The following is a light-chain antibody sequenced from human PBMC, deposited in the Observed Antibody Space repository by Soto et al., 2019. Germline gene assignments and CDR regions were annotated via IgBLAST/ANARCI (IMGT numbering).Light chain of an antibody. CDR1: RSVSRS. CDR3: QQYNNWPPFT. J-gene: IGKJ3*01. Sequence: EIVLTQSPATLSVSPGERVTLSCRASRSVSRSLAWYQQKPGQAPRLLIYGASTRATGIPARFSGSGSGTEFTLTISSLQSEDFAVYYCQQYNNWPPFTFGPGTKVDIK. V-gene: IGKV3-15*01. CDR2: GAS.